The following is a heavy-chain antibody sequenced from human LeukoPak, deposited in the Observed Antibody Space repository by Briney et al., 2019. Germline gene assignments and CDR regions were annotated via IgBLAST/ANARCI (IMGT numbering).Heavy chain of an antibody. Sequence: GGSLRLSCAASGFTFSSYWMHWVRQVPGKGLVWISRINSDGSGTSYADSVKGRFTISRDNAKNTLYLQMNSLRAEDTAVYYCARADDGANSWVNYWGQGTLVTVSS. D-gene: IGHD4-23*01. CDR1: GFTFSSYW. J-gene: IGHJ4*02. V-gene: IGHV3-74*01. CDR3: ARADDGANSWVNY. CDR2: INSDGSGT.